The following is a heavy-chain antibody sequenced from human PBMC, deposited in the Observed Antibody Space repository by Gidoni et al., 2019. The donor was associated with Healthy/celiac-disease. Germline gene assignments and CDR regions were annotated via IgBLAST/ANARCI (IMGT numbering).Heavy chain of an antibody. D-gene: IGHD3-22*01. CDR1: GFTFSSYG. CDR3: ARDLDYYDSSGYYHD. J-gene: IGHJ4*02. Sequence: QVQLVESGGGVVQPGRSLRLSCAASGFTFSSYGMHWVRQAPGKGLEWVAVIWYDGSNKYYADSVKGRFTISRDNSKNTLYLQMNSLRAEDTAVYYCARDLDYYDSSGYYHDWGQGTLVTVSS. V-gene: IGHV3-33*01. CDR2: IWYDGSNK.